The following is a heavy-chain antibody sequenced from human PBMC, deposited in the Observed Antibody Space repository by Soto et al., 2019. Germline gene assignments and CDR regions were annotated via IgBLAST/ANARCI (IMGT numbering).Heavy chain of an antibody. CDR2: LSDSGDRT. CDR3: AKDVEGPMFDC. V-gene: IGHV3-23*01. Sequence: EVQLLESGGGLVQPGGSLRLSCAASGFTFTSYAMSWVRQAPGKGLEWVSTLSDSGDRTHYADSVRGRFTISRDNSKTTLYLPMSSLRVEDTAVYYCAKDVEGPMFDCSGQGTLVTVST. CDR1: GFTFTSYA. J-gene: IGHJ4*02.